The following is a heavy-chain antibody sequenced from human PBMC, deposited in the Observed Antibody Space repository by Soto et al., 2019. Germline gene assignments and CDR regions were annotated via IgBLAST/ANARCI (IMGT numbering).Heavy chain of an antibody. CDR1: GGSIRSGGYS. CDR3: ARDHLGAYHAFDI. V-gene: IGHV4-30-2*01. CDR2: IYHSGST. Sequence: QLQLQESGSGLVKPSQTLSLTCAVSGGSIRSGGYSWSWIRQPPGKGLEWIGYIYHSGSTYYNPSLKSRVTISVDRSKNQFSLKLSSVTAADTAVYYCARDHLGAYHAFDIWGQGTMVTVSS. J-gene: IGHJ3*02. D-gene: IGHD7-27*01.